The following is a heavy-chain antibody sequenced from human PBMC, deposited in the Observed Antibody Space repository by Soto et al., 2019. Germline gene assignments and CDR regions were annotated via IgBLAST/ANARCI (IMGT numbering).Heavy chain of an antibody. V-gene: IGHV3-11*01. CDR1: GFTISDYY. J-gene: IGHJ3*02. CDR2: IISSSSTI. D-gene: IGHD2-21*01. Sequence: GGSLRLSCAASGFTISDYYMSWIRQAPGKGLEWVSYIISSSSTIYYADSVKGRFTISRDNAKNSLYLQMNSLRAEDTAVYYCARVNIPSPFDIWGQGTMVTDS. CDR3: ARVNIPSPFDI.